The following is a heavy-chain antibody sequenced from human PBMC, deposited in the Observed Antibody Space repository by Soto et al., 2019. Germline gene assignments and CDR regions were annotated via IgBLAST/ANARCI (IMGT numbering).Heavy chain of an antibody. V-gene: IGHV1-69*02. J-gene: IGHJ4*02. D-gene: IGHD3-16*02. Sequence: SVKVSCKASGGTFSNYTISWVRQAPGQGLEWMGRIIPILGIANYAQKYQGRVTITADKSTSTAYMELSSLRSEDTAVYYCAHSYYDYIWGSYRPGPLDYWGQGTLVTVSS. CDR3: AHSYYDYIWGSYRPGPLDY. CDR2: IIPILGIA. CDR1: GGTFSNYT.